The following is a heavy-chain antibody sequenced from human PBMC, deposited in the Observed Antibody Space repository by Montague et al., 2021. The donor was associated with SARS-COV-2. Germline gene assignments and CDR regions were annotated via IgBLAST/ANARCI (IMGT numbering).Heavy chain of an antibody. V-gene: IGHV4-31*03. CDR3: ARAIGKKTIFGVGISYFDY. CDR2: IYYNGST. J-gene: IGHJ4*02. Sequence: TLSLTCTVSGGSISSGGYYWSWIRQHPGKGLEWIGYIYYNGSTYYNPSLKSRVTISVDTSKNQFSLKLSSVTAADTAVYYCARAIGKKTIFGVGISYFDYWGQGTLVTVSS. D-gene: IGHD3-3*01. CDR1: GGSISSGGYY.